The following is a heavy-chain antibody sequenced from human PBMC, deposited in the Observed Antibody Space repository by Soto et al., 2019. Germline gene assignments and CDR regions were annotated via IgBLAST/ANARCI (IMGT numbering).Heavy chain of an antibody. Sequence: SETLSLTCTVSGGSISSYYWSWIRQPPGKGLEWIGYIYYSGSTNYNPSLKSRVTISVDTSKNQFSLKLSSVTAADTAVYYCARYVRWSGYGYYFDYWGQGTLLTVSS. CDR2: IYYSGST. CDR3: ARYVRWSGYGYYFDY. J-gene: IGHJ4*02. CDR1: GGSISSYY. D-gene: IGHD5-12*01. V-gene: IGHV4-59*01.